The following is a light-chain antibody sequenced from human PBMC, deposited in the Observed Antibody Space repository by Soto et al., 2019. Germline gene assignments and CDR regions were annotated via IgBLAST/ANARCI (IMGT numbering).Light chain of an antibody. CDR1: QDISNY. CDR2: GPS. J-gene: IGKJ3*01. Sequence: DIQMTQSPSSLSASVGDTVTITCRASQDISNYLAWFQQKPGEAPKLLIYGPSTLESGVPSRFSGGKSGTDFTLTISGLQPEDVAIYYCQQYGVSPLTFGPGTKVEIK. V-gene: IGKV1-27*01. CDR3: QQYGVSPLT.